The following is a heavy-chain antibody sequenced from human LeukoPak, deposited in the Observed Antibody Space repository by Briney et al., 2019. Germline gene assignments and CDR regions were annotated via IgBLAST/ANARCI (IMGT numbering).Heavy chain of an antibody. D-gene: IGHD3-3*01. CDR3: ATQKNDFWSGSSYDAFDI. V-gene: IGHV3-11*01. Sequence: GGSLRLSCTPSGFTFSSHAMSWIRQAPGKGLEWVSYISSSGNTKYYADSVKGRFTISRDNAKNSLYLQMNSLRAEDTAVYYCATQKNDFWSGSSYDAFDIWGQGTMVTVSS. CDR1: GFTFSSHA. CDR2: ISSSGNTK. J-gene: IGHJ3*02.